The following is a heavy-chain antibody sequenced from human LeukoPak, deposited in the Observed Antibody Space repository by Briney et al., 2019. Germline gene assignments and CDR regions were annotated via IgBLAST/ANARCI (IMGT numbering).Heavy chain of an antibody. D-gene: IGHD2-15*01. CDR2: AYYSGST. V-gene: IGHV4-59*02. CDR1: GGSVRGYY. J-gene: IGHJ4*02. Sequence: SETLSLTCVVSGGSVRGYYWGWIRQPPGRGRGWIGYAYYSGSTNYNPSFKSRITISVDTSRNQFSLQLSSVTAADTAVYYCARIHRYCSGGACYVLDNWGQGTLVAVSS. CDR3: ARIHRYCSGGACYVLDN.